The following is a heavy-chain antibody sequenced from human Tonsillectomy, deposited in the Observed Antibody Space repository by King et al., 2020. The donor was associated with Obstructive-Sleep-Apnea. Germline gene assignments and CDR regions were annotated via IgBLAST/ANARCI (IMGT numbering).Heavy chain of an antibody. CDR1: GFTFSNAW. J-gene: IGHJ4*02. CDR2: IKSKTDGGTT. CDR3: TTDTYYGFLSGYFFDS. V-gene: IGHV3-15*01. D-gene: IGHD3-3*01. Sequence: DVQLVESGGGLVKTGGSLRLSCAASGFTFSNAWMSWVRQAPGKGLEWVGRIKSKTDGGTTDYAAPVQGRFTISRDDSKNTVYLQMNSLKSEDTAVYYCTTDTYYGFLSGYFFDSWGQGTLVTVSS.